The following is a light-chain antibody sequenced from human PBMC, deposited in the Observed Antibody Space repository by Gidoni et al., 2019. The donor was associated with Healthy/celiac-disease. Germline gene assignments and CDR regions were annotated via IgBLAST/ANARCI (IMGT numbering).Light chain of an antibody. CDR2: GAS. CDR3: QQYKNWPPWT. CDR1: QRVSNN. Sequence: EIVMTQSPATLSVSPGERATLSCRASQRVSNNLAWYQQKPGQAPRLLSHGASTRAAGTPARFSGSGSGTEFTLTISSLQSEDFAVYYCQQYKNWPPWTFXQXTKVEIK. J-gene: IGKJ1*01. V-gene: IGKV3D-15*01.